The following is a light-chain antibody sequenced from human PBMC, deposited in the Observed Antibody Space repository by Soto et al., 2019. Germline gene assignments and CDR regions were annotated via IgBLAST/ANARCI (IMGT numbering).Light chain of an antibody. CDR1: SSDIGVYNY. CDR3: SSYTASSTLL. V-gene: IGLV2-14*01. Sequence: QSALTQPASVSGSPGQSITISCTGTSSDIGVYNYVSWYQQHPGKVPKLIIYEVTNRPSGVSNRFSGSKSGNTASLTISGLQSDDEADYYCSSYTASSTLLFGGGTQLTV. CDR2: EVT. J-gene: IGLJ2*01.